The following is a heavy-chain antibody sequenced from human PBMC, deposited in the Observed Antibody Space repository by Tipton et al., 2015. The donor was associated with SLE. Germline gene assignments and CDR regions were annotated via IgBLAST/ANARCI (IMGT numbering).Heavy chain of an antibody. CDR2: IYHSGST. CDR3: ARSSSSWWSGGFDY. V-gene: IGHV4-59*12. J-gene: IGHJ4*02. D-gene: IGHD6-13*01. CDR1: GGSISSYY. Sequence: TLSLTCTVSGGSISSYYWSWIRQPPGKGLEWIGYIYHSGSTYYNPSLKSRVTISVDRSKNQFSLKLSSVTAADTAVYYCARSSSSWWSGGFDYWGQGTLVTVSS.